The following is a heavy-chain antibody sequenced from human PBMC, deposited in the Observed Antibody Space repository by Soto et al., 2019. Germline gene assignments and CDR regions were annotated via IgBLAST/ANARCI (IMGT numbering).Heavy chain of an antibody. D-gene: IGHD6-13*01. Sequence: SQTLSLTCAIFGDSVSSNSAAWNWIRQSRSRGLEWLGRTYYRSKWYNDYAVSVKSRITINPDTSKNQFSLQLNSVTPEDTAVYYCARTSSSLHFNWFNPWGQGTLVTVSS. CDR1: GDSVSSNSAA. CDR2: TYYRSKWYN. J-gene: IGHJ5*02. CDR3: ARTSSSLHFNWFNP. V-gene: IGHV6-1*01.